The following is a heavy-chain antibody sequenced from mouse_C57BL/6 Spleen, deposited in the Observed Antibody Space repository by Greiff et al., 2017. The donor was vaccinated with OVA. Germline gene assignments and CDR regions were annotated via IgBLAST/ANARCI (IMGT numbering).Heavy chain of an antibody. Sequence: SGAELVRPGASVTLSCKASGYTFTDYEMHWVKQTPVHGLEWIGAIDPETGGTAYNQKFKGKAILTADKSSSTAYMELRSLTSEDSAVYYCTRSNYYGSSYGYFDVWGTGTTVTVSS. J-gene: IGHJ1*03. CDR3: TRSNYYGSSYGYFDV. CDR2: IDPETGGT. D-gene: IGHD1-1*01. CDR1: GYTFTDYE. V-gene: IGHV1-15*01.